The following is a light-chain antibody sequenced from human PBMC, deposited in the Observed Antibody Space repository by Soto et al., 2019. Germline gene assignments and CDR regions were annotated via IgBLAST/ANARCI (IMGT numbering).Light chain of an antibody. CDR2: GNT. Sequence: QSVLTQPPSVSGAPGQRVTISCTGSPSNIGAGYDVHWYQQFPGTAPKLLIYGNTNRPSGVPARFSASKSGTSASLAITGLQTEDEADYYCQSYDSGLSGRHVIFGGGTKLTVL. CDR3: QSYDSGLSGRHVI. J-gene: IGLJ2*01. V-gene: IGLV1-40*01. CDR1: PSNIGAGYD.